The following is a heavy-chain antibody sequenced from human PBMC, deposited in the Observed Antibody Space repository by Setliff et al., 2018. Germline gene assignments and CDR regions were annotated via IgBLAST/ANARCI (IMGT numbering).Heavy chain of an antibody. Sequence: KTSETLSLTSTVAGGSISSYYWSWIRQPAGKGLEWIGHIYIGGSANYNPSLKSRVTISMDTSKNQFALKVNSVTAADTAVYYCARGPPGYNPYHWFDPWGQGTLVTVSS. CDR3: ARGPPGYNPYHWFDP. V-gene: IGHV4-4*07. J-gene: IGHJ5*02. CDR1: GGSISSYY. CDR2: IYIGGSA. D-gene: IGHD5-12*01.